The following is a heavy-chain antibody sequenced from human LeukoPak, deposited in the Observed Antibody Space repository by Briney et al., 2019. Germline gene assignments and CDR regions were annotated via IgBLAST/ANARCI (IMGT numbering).Heavy chain of an antibody. J-gene: IGHJ4*02. D-gene: IGHD3-22*01. CDR1: GYSFSNNW. Sequence: GESLKISCQGSGYSFSNNWIAWLRQLPGNGLEWMGVFYPADSTTTYSPPFQGQVTISVDRSTSTAYLQWSSLKASDTAIYYCARALSLYDSSGAYSYYFDYWGLGTRVTASS. CDR2: FYPADSTT. V-gene: IGHV5-51*01. CDR3: ARALSLYDSSGAYSYYFDY.